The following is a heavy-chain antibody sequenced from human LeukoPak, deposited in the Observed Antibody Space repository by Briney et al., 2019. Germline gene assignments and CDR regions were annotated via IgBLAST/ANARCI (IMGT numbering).Heavy chain of an antibody. V-gene: IGHV3-21*01. Sequence: GGSLSLSCAASGFTFSSYSMNWVRQAPGKGLEWVSSISSSSSYIYYADSVKGRFTISRDNAKNSLYLQMNSLRAEDTAVYYCARVYTKKNSMDVWGQGTTVTVSS. CDR3: ARVYTKKNSMDV. CDR2: ISSSSSYI. J-gene: IGHJ6*02. D-gene: IGHD1-1*01. CDR1: GFTFSSYS.